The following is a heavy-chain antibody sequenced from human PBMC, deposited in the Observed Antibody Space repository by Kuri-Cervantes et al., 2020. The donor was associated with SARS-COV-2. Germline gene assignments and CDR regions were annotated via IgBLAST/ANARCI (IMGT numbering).Heavy chain of an antibody. CDR3: ASRGTTVPAGNY. Sequence: GESLKISCKASGHTLTNYWIGWVRQMPGKGLEWVGIIYPGDSDTRYSPSFQGQVTISDDKSITTAYLQWSSLKASDTAIYYCASRGTTVPAGNYWGQGTLVTVSS. V-gene: IGHV5-51*01. CDR1: GHTLTNYW. J-gene: IGHJ4*02. CDR2: IYPGDSDT. D-gene: IGHD4-17*01.